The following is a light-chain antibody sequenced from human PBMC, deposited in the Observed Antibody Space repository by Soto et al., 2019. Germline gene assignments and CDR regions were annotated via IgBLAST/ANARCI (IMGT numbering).Light chain of an antibody. CDR2: GAS. CDR3: QQYGSSPYT. CDR1: QSVSSSD. J-gene: IGKJ2*01. V-gene: IGKV3-20*01. Sequence: EIVLTQSPGTLSLSPGERATRTCRASQSVSSSDLAWYQQKPGQAPRLLIYGASSRATGIPDRFSGSGSGTDFTLTISRLEPEDFAVYYCQQYGSSPYTFGQGTKLEIK.